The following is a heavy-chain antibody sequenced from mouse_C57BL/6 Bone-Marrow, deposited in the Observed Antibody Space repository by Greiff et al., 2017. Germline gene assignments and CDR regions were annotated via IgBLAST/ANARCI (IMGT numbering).Heavy chain of an antibody. CDR3: ARDGYYFYWYFDV. CDR2: ISSGSSTI. V-gene: IGHV5-17*01. J-gene: IGHJ1*03. D-gene: IGHD2-3*01. Sequence: DVKLVESGGGLVKPGGSLQLSCAASGFTFSDYGMHWVRQAPEKGLEWVAYISSGSSTIYYADTVKGRFTISRDNAKNTLFLQMTSLRSEDTAMYYCARDGYYFYWYFDVWGTGTTVTVSS. CDR1: GFTFSDYG.